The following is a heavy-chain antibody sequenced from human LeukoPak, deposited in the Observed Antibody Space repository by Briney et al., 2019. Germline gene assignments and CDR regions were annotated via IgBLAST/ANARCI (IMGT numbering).Heavy chain of an antibody. CDR3: ARVELLWFGELLYQDY. J-gene: IGHJ4*02. D-gene: IGHD3-10*01. Sequence: GGSLRLSCAASGFTFSSYWMSWVRQAPGKGLEWVANIKQDGSEKYYVDSVRGRFTISRDNAKNSLYLQMNSLRAEDTAVYYCARVELLWFGELLYQDYWGQGTLVTVSS. V-gene: IGHV3-7*01. CDR2: IKQDGSEK. CDR1: GFTFSSYW.